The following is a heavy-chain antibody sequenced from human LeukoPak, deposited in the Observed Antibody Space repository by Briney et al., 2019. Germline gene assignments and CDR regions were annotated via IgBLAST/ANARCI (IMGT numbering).Heavy chain of an antibody. CDR2: IRTSGGVV. CDR1: GFTFTSYT. Sequence: PGGSLRLSCAASGFTFTSYTMNWVRQAPGKGLEWISYIRTSGGVVSYTGSVRGRFTISTDSAKNSLYLQMNSLRDDDTAVYYCVRDQVYAFDVWGQGTMVTVSS. J-gene: IGHJ3*01. V-gene: IGHV3-48*02. CDR3: VRDQVYAFDV.